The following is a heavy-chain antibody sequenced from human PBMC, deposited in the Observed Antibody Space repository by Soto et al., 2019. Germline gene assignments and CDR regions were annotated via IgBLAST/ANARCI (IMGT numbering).Heavy chain of an antibody. CDR3: ASGRWLPIPGDY. J-gene: IGHJ4*02. D-gene: IGHD5-12*01. V-gene: IGHV4-39*01. CDR1: GGSISSSSYY. CDR2: IYYSGST. Sequence: SETLSLTCTVSGGSISSSSYYWGWIRQPPGKGLEWIGSIYYSGSTYYNPSLKIRVTISVDTSKNQFSLKLSSVTAADTAVYYCASGRWLPIPGDYWGQGTLVTVSS.